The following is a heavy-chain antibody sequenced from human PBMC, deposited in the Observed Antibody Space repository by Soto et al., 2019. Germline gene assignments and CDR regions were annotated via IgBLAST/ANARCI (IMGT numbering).Heavy chain of an antibody. CDR2: ISGSGGTT. J-gene: IGHJ4*02. CDR3: ASLTSTWQVGFDY. CDR1: GFTFSSYA. Sequence: EVQLLESRGGLVQPGGSLRLSCAASGFTFSSYAMSWVRQAPGKGLEWVSGISGSGGTTFYADSVKGRFTISRDNSKNTLYLQMNSLRTEDTAVYFCASLTSTWQVGFDYWGQGTLVTVSS. V-gene: IGHV3-23*01. D-gene: IGHD6-13*01.